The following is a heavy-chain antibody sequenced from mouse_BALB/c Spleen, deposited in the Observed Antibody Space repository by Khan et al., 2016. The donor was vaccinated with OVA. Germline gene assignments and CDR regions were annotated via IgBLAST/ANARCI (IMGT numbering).Heavy chain of an antibody. V-gene: IGHV3-2*02. CDR1: GYSITSDYA. CDR3: ARGRYRYPFAY. J-gene: IGHJ3*01. D-gene: IGHD2-14*01. CDR2: ISYSGST. Sequence: EVQLQESGPGLVKPSQSLSLTCTVTGYSITSDYAWNWIRQFPGNKLEWMGYISYSGSTSYNPSLKSRISITRDTSKNQFSLQLNSVTTEDTATYYCARGRYRYPFAYWGQGTLVTVSA.